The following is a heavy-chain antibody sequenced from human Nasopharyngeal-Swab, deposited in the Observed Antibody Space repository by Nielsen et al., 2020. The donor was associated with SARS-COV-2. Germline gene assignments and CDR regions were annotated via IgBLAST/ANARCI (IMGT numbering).Heavy chain of an antibody. D-gene: IGHD2-21*02. CDR3: ALAQGAYCGGDCYPGDY. Sequence: GESLKISCAASGFTFSSYAMHWVRQAPGKGLEWVAVISYDGSNKHYADSVKGRFTISRDNSKNTLYLQMNSLRAEDTAVYYCALAQGAYCGGDCYPGDYWGQGTLVTVSS. CDR2: ISYDGSNK. J-gene: IGHJ4*02. CDR1: GFTFSSYA. V-gene: IGHV3-30-3*01.